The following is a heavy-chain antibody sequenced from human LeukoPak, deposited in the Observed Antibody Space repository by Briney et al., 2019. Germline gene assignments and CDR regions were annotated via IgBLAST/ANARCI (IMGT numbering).Heavy chain of an antibody. Sequence: SETLSLTCTVSGGSISGYYWNWIRQPPGRGLEWIGEITHSGTTNHSPSLKSRVTISVDTSKNQFSLKLTSVTAADTAVYYCARGSPAAGGSLDYWGQGTLVTVSS. D-gene: IGHD6-13*01. J-gene: IGHJ4*02. CDR2: ITHSGTT. V-gene: IGHV4-34*01. CDR1: GGSISGYY. CDR3: ARGSPAAGGSLDY.